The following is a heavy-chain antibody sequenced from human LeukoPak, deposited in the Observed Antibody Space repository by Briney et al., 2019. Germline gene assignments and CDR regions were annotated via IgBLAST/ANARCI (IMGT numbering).Heavy chain of an antibody. CDR3: ASLAAAGPAGY. V-gene: IGHV4-59*01. CDR1: GGSISSYY. J-gene: IGHJ4*02. Sequence: SETLSLTFTVSGGSISSYYWSWIRQPPGKGLEWIGYIYYSGSTNYNPSLKSRVTRSVDTSKNQFSLKLSSVTAADTAVYYCASLAAAGPAGYWGQGTLVTVSS. CDR2: IYYSGST. D-gene: IGHD6-13*01.